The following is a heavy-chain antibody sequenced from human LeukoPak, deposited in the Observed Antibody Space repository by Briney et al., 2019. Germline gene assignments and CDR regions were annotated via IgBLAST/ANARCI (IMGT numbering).Heavy chain of an antibody. Sequence: PSETLSLTCTVSGGSISSSSYYWGWIRQPPGKGLEWIGSIYYSGSTYYNPSLKSRVTISVDTSKNQLSLKLSSVTAAGTAVYYCARHIVATITGVDYWGQGTLVTVSS. CDR1: GGSISSSSYY. CDR3: ARHIVATITGVDY. J-gene: IGHJ4*02. D-gene: IGHD5-12*01. CDR2: IYYSGST. V-gene: IGHV4-39*01.